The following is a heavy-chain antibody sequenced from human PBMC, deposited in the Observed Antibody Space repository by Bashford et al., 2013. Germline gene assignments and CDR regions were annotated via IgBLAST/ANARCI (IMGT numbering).Heavy chain of an antibody. CDR2: IHYTGST. Sequence: RPLLYSSETLSLTCAVSGYSITSTYSWSWIRQPPGKGLEWIGSIHYTGSTNYNPSLQSRVTISRDTSKNQFSLRLNSVTDTDTAVYYCARGVLYWGQGSLVTVSS. CDR3: ARGVLY. J-gene: IGHJ4*02. V-gene: IGHV4-38-2*01. CDR1: GYSITSTYS.